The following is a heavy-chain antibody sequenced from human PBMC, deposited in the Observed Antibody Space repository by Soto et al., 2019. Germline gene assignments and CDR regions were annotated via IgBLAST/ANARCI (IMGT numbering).Heavy chain of an antibody. CDR3: ARSPTPNWFDH. J-gene: IGHJ5*02. V-gene: IGHV3-21*01. CDR1: GFTFSSYS. CDR2: ISSSSSYI. Sequence: EVQLVESGGGLVKPGGSLRLSCAASGFTFSSYSMNWVRQAPGKGLEWVSSISSSSSYIYYADSVKGRFTISRDNAKNSLYLQMNSMRAEDTAVYYCARSPTPNWFDHWGQGTLVTVSS.